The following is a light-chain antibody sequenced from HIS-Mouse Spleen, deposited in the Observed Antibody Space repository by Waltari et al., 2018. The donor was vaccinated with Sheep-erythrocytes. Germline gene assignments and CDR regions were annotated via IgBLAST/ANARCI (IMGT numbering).Light chain of an antibody. CDR1: QSVSSSY. CDR3: QQYGSSHLT. CDR2: GAS. Sequence: EIVLTQSPGTLSLSPGERATLSCRASQSVSSSYLAWYQQKPGQAPRLLIHGASSRATGIPDRFSGSGSGTDFTLTISRLEPEDFAVYYCQQYGSSHLTFGGGTKVEIK. V-gene: IGKV3-20*01. J-gene: IGKJ4*01.